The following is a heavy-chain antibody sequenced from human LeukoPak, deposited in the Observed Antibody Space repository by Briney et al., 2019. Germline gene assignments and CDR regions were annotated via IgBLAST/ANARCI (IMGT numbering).Heavy chain of an antibody. CDR3: ARGGAAAGAGFDP. Sequence: SGPTLVKPSETLSLTCTVSGGSISSYYWSWIRQPPGKGLEWIGYIYYSGSTNYNPSLKSRVTISVDTSKNQFSLKLSSVTAADTAVHYCARGGAAAGAGFDPWGQGTLVTVSS. V-gene: IGHV4-59*01. CDR1: GGSISSYY. J-gene: IGHJ5*02. CDR2: IYYSGST. D-gene: IGHD6-13*01.